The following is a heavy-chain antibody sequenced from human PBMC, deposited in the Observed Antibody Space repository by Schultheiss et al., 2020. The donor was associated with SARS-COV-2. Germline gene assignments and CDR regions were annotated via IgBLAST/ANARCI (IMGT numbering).Heavy chain of an antibody. J-gene: IGHJ4*02. CDR1: GFTFSDYY. CDR2: ISSSGSTI. V-gene: IGHV3-11*04. CDR3: ARGKIFFDY. Sequence: GESLKISCAASGFTFSDYYMSWIRQAPGKGLEWVSYISSSGSTIYYADSVKGRFTISRDNAKNSLYLQMNSLRPVDTAVYHCARGKIFFDYWGQGTLVTVSS.